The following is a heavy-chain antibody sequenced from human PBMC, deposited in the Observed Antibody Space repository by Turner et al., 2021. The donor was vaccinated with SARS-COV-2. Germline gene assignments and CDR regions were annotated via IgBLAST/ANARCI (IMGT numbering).Heavy chain of an antibody. Sequence: EGQLVESGGGLVGPGGSLILSCAASGFTCSSYWMSWFRQAPGKGLEWVANIKQDGSEKYYVDAVKGRFTISRDNAKNLLYLQMNSLRAEDTAVYYCARLNSSSWYFDYWGQGTLVTVSS. V-gene: IGHV3-7*03. CDR3: ARLNSSSWYFDY. D-gene: IGHD6-13*01. CDR1: GFTCSSYW. J-gene: IGHJ4*02. CDR2: IKQDGSEK.